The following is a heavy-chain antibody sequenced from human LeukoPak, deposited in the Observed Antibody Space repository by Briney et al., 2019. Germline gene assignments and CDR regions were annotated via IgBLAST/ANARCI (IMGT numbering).Heavy chain of an antibody. D-gene: IGHD3-22*01. CDR1: GFTFSNYE. CDR2: IRYDGSNK. CDR3: AKDTPDSSAYYLEN. V-gene: IGHV3-30*02. Sequence: GGSLRLSCAASGFTFSNYEMNWVRQAPGKGLEWVAFIRYDGSNKYYADSVKGRFTISRDNSKNTLYLQMSSLRAEDTAVYYCAKDTPDSSAYYLENWGQGTLVTVSS. J-gene: IGHJ4*02.